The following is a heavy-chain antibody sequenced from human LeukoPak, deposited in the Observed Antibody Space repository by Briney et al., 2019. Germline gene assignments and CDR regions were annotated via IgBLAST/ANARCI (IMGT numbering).Heavy chain of an antibody. CDR3: ARGAVRLISLVPFDY. CDR1: GGSISSSSYY. CDR2: IYYSGST. D-gene: IGHD6-6*01. J-gene: IGHJ4*02. V-gene: IGHV4-39*07. Sequence: SETLSLTCTVSGGSISSSSYYWGWIRQPPGKGLEWIGSIYYSGSTYYNPSLKSRVTISVDTSKNQFSLKLSSVTAADTAVYYCARGAVRLISLVPFDYWGQGTLVTVSS.